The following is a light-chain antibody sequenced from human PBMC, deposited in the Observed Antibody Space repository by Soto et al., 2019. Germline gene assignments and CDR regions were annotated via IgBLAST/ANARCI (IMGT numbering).Light chain of an antibody. Sequence: EIVLTQSPGTLSLSPGERATLSCRASQSVSSSYLAWYQQKPGQAPRLLMYGASSRATGIPDRFSGSGSGTDFTLTIIRLGPEDFAVYYCQHYVSSTWTFGQGTKVDIK. CDR1: QSVSSSY. CDR3: QHYVSSTWT. CDR2: GAS. J-gene: IGKJ1*01. V-gene: IGKV3-20*01.